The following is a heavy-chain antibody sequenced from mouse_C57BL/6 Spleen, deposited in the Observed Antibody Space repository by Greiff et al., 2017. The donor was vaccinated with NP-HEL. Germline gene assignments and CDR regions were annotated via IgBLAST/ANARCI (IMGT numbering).Heavy chain of an antibody. CDR1: GYAFSSSW. CDR2: IYPGDGDT. CDR3: ARFHLLLRRDYFDY. J-gene: IGHJ2*01. V-gene: IGHV1-82*01. D-gene: IGHD1-1*01. Sequence: VQLQQSGPELVKPGASVKISCKASGYAFSSSWMNWVKQRPGKGLEWIGRIYPGDGDTNYNGKFKGKATLTADKSSSTAYMQLSSLTSEDSAVYFCARFHLLLRRDYFDYRGQGTTLTVSS.